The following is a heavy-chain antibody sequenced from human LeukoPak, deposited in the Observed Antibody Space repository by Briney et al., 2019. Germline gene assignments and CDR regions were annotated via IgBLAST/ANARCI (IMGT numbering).Heavy chain of an antibody. D-gene: IGHD6-13*01. CDR3: ARGQVYSSSWGDYYYGMDV. CDR1: GYTFTSYD. V-gene: IGHV1-8*01. CDR2: MNPNSGNT. J-gene: IGHJ6*02. Sequence: ASVKVSCKASGYTFTSYDINWVRQATGQGLEWMGWMNPNSGNTGYAQKFQGRVTMTRNTSISTAYMELSRLRSEDTAVYYCARGQVYSSSWGDYYYGMDVWGQGTTVTVSS.